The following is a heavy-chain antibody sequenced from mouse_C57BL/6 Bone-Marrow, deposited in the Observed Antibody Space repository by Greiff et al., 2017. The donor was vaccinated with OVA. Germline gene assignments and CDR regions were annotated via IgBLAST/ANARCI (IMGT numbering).Heavy chain of an antibody. V-gene: IGHV1-74*01. CDR2: IHPSDSDT. Sequence: QVQLQQPGAELVKPGASVKVSCKASGYTFTSYWMHWVKQRPGQGLEWIGRIHPSDSDTNYNQKFKGKATLTVDKSSSTAYMQLRSLTSEDSAVYYCAIGTVVAPRFDVWGTGTTVTVSS. J-gene: IGHJ1*03. CDR1: GYTFTSYW. CDR3: AIGTVVAPRFDV. D-gene: IGHD1-1*01.